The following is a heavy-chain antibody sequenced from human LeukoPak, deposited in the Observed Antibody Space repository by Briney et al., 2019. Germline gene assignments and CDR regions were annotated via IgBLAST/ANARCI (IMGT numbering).Heavy chain of an antibody. CDR2: ISYDGSNK. CDR3: AKDIGGGYYLDYYFDY. Sequence: PGGSLRLSCAACGFTFSSYDMHWGRQAPGKGLEWVAVISYDGSNKYYADSVKGRFTISRDNSKNTLYLQMNSLRAEDTAVYYCAKDIGGGYYLDYYFDYWGQGPLVTVSS. V-gene: IGHV3-30*18. CDR1: GFTFSSYD. D-gene: IGHD3-22*01. J-gene: IGHJ4*02.